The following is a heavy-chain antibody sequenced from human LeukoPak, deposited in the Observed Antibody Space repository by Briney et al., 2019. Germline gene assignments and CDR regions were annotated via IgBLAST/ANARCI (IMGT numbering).Heavy chain of an antibody. V-gene: IGHV3-30*04. CDR2: ISYDGTNK. Sequence: GGSLRLSCAASGFTFSSYAMHWVRQAPGKGLEWVAVISYDGTNKYYADSVKGRFTISRDNSKNTLYLQMNSLRAEDTAVYYCARGSRGHYFDYWGQGTLVTVSS. CDR3: ARGSRGHYFDY. D-gene: IGHD3-10*01. J-gene: IGHJ4*02. CDR1: GFTFSSYA.